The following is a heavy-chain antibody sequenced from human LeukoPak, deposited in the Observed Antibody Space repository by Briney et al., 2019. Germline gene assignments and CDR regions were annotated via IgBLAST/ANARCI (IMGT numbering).Heavy chain of an antibody. Sequence: GASVKVSCKASGYTFTGYYMHWVRQAPGQGLEWMGWINPNSGGTNYAQKFQGRVTMTRDTSISTAYMELSRPRSDDTAVYYCARAMYGSGSYYNPTNYWGQGTLVTVSS. J-gene: IGHJ4*02. CDR3: ARAMYGSGSYYNPTNY. D-gene: IGHD3-10*01. CDR2: INPNSGGT. CDR1: GYTFTGYY. V-gene: IGHV1-2*02.